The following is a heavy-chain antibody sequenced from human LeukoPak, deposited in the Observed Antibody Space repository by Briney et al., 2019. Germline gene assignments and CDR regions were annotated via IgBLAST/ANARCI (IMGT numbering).Heavy chain of an antibody. D-gene: IGHD2-8*01. CDR2: IYYSGST. CDR1: GGSISSGGYS. CDR3: ARERTRYYFDY. Sequence: SETLSLTCAVSGGSISSGGYSWSWIRQPPGKGLEWIGYIYYSGSTYYNPSLKSRVTISVDTSKNQFSLKLSSVTAADTAVYYCARERTRYYFDYWGQETLVTVSS. V-gene: IGHV4-30-4*08. J-gene: IGHJ4*02.